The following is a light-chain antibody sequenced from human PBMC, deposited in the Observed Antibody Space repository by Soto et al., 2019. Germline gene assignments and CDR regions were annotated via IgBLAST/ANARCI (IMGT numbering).Light chain of an antibody. J-gene: IGKJ5*01. V-gene: IGKV3-11*01. CDR1: RSVRSY. CDR2: DAS. CDR3: QQRYAWPPIT. Sequence: EIVLTQSPATLSLSPGERATLSCRASRSVRSYLAWYQQQPGQAPRLLIYDASNRAAGIPARFSGSGSETDFTLTIGNLEPEDFAVYYCQQRYAWPPITFGQGTRLEIK.